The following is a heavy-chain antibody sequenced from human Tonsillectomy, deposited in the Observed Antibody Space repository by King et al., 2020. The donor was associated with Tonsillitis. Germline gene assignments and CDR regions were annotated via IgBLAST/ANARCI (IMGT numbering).Heavy chain of an antibody. J-gene: IGHJ5*02. CDR2: IDSGDTT. CDR3: ARDGTDDTTGYYYEGWFDP. D-gene: IGHD3-22*01. V-gene: IGHV3-53*01. CDR1: GFTVSDNY. Sequence: QLVQSGGGLIQPGGSLRLSCAASGFTVSDNYMSWVRQAPGKGLEWVSSIDSGDTTYYADSVTGRFTISRDSSKNMLYLQMDSLRVEDTAVYYCARDGTDDTTGYYYEGWFDPWGQGTLVTVSS.